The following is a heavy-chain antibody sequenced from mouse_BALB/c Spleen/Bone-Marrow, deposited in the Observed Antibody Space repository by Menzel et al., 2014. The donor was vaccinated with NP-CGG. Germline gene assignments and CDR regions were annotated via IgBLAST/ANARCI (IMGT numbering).Heavy chain of an antibody. J-gene: IGHJ2*01. CDR2: IDPANGNT. D-gene: IGHD2-14*01. Sequence: VQLKQPGAELVKPGASVKLSCTGSGFNIKDTYMHWVKQRPEQGLEWIGRIDPANGNTKYDPKFQGKATITADTSSNTAYLQLSSLTSEDTAVYYCASYYRYSFDYWGQGTTLTVSS. CDR1: GFNIKDTY. CDR3: ASYYRYSFDY. V-gene: IGHV14-3*02.